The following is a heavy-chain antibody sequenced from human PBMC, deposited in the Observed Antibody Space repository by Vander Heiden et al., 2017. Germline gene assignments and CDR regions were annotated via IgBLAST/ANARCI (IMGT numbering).Heavy chain of an antibody. Sequence: EVQLLESGGGLVQPGGSLRLSCAASGFTFSSYAMSWVRQAPGKGLEWVSAISGSGGSTYYADSGKGRFTISRDNAKNTLYMQMNRLRAEDTAVYYCAKDLVYDGSGSYFDYWGQVTIVTVYS. CDR1: GFTFSSYA. D-gene: IGHD3-10*01. V-gene: IGHV3-23*01. J-gene: IGHJ4*02. CDR2: ISGSGGST. CDR3: AKDLVYDGSGSYFDY.